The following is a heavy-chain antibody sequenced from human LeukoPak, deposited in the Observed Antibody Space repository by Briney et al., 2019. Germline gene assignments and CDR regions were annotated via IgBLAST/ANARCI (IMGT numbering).Heavy chain of an antibody. CDR3: ARKVGSGWSDY. D-gene: IGHD6-19*01. CDR1: GYTFTIYG. J-gene: IGHJ4*02. V-gene: IGHV1-18*01. Sequence: ASVTVSFTSSGYTFTIYGISWVRQAPGQGLEWMGWISAYNGNTNYAQKLQGRVTMTTDTSTSTAYMELRSLRSDDTAVYYCARKVGSGWSDYWGQGTLVTVSS. CDR2: ISAYNGNT.